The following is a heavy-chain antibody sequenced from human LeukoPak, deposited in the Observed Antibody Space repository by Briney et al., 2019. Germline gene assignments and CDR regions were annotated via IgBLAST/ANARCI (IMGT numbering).Heavy chain of an antibody. Sequence: GGSLRLSCAASGFTFSSYWMRWVRQAPGKGLVWVSRINSDGSSTSYADSVKGRFTISRDNAKNTLYLQMNSLRAEDTAVYYCAREKVVVPAAIGYWGQGTLVTVSS. CDR3: AREKVVVPAAIGY. J-gene: IGHJ4*02. CDR1: GFTFSSYW. V-gene: IGHV3-74*01. CDR2: INSDGSST. D-gene: IGHD2-2*01.